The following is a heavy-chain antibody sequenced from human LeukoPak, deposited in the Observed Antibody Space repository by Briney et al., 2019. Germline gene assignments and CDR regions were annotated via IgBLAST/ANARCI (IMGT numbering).Heavy chain of an antibody. CDR2: INPNSGGT. J-gene: IGHJ4*02. D-gene: IGHD6-6*01. CDR3: ARDRIAARPNRIFDY. CDR1: GYTFTGYY. V-gene: IGHV1-2*02. Sequence: ASVKVSCKASGYTFTGYYMHWVRQAPGQGLEWMGWINPNSGGTNYAQKFQGRVTMTRDTSISTAYMELSRLRSDDTAVYYCARDRIAARPNRIFDYCGQGTLVTVSS.